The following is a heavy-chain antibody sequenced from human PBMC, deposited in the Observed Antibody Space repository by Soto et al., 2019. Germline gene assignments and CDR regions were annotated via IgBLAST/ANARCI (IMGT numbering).Heavy chain of an antibody. D-gene: IGHD1-26*01. CDR3: VKSRGIYFGFYGTDV. CDR1: GFRFDDYA. Sequence: PLRLSCVAAGFRFDDYAMQWVRQTPGKGLEWVAGIDWNSGSVAYVDSVKGRFTISRDNARNSLYLEMKSLRGEDTAVYYCVKSRGIYFGFYGTDVRGQGTTVTVSS. V-gene: IGHV3-9*01. J-gene: IGHJ6*02. CDR2: IDWNSGSV.